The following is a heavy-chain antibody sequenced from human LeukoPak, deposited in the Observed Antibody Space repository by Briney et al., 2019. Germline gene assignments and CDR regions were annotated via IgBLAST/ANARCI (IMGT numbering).Heavy chain of an antibody. CDR1: GGSISRYY. Sequence: SETLSLTCTVSGGSISRYYWSWIRQPPGKGLEWIGYIYYSGSTNFNPSLKSRVTISVDTSRNQFSLKLSSVTAADTAVYYCARGGLEYQLLSYLDYWGQGTLVTVSS. CDR3: ARGGLEYQLLSYLDY. V-gene: IGHV4-59*01. CDR2: IYYSGST. J-gene: IGHJ4*02. D-gene: IGHD2-2*01.